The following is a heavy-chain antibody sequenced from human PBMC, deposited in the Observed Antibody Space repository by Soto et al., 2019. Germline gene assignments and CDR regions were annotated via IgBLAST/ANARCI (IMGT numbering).Heavy chain of an antibody. CDR3: ARRRGAGGHFDC. CDR1: GFTFSSYA. D-gene: IGHD2-15*01. Sequence: HPGGSLRLSCAASGFTFSSYAMGWVRQGPGKGLEWVAVVSIGGSTHYADSVRGRFTISRDNSKNTLSLQMNSLTAEDTAVYFCARRRGAGGHFDCWGQGALVTVSS. V-gene: IGHV3-23*01. CDR2: VSIGGST. J-gene: IGHJ4*02.